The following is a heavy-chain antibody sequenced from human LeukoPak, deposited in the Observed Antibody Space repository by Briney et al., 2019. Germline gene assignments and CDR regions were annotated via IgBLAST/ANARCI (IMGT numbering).Heavy chain of an antibody. CDR1: GFTFSSYA. D-gene: IGHD3-3*01. V-gene: IGHV3-23*01. CDR3: ARDSVWSGYPRNWPFDY. J-gene: IGHJ4*02. Sequence: PGGSLRLSCAASGFTFSSYAMSWVRQAPGKGLEWVSAISGSGGSTYYADSVKGRFTISRDNSKNTLYLQMNSLRADDTAVYYCARDSVWSGYPRNWPFDYWGQGTLVTVSS. CDR2: ISGSGGST.